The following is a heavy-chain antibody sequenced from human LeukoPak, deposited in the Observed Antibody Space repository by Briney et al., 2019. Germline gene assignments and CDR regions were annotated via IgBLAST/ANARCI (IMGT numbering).Heavy chain of an antibody. V-gene: IGHV3-48*03. J-gene: IGHJ4*02. CDR1: GFTFSSYD. Sequence: GGSLRLSCAASGFTFSSYDMNWVRQAPGKGLGWVALISSSGYPIYYADSVKGRFTISRDNAERSLFLQMNSLRVEDTAVYYCARDQSRFGMIVVVADNWGQGTLVTVSS. D-gene: IGHD3-22*01. CDR2: ISSSGYPI. CDR3: ARDQSRFGMIVVVADN.